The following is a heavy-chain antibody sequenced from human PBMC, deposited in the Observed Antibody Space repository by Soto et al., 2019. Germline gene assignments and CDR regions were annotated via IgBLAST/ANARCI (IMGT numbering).Heavy chain of an antibody. J-gene: IGHJ6*03. CDR1: GFTFSSYG. Sequence: QVQLVESGGGVVQPGRSLRLSCAASGFTFSSYGMHWVRQAPGKGLEWVAVIWYDGSNKYYADSVKGRFTISRDNSKNTLCLQMNGLRAEDTAVYYCARGDDCSGGSCYSGYYYYYMDVWGKGTTVTVSS. CDR3: ARGDDCSGGSCYSGYYYYYMDV. V-gene: IGHV3-33*01. D-gene: IGHD2-15*01. CDR2: IWYDGSNK.